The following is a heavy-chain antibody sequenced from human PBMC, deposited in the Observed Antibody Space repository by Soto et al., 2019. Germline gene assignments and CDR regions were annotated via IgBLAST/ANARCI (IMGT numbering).Heavy chain of an antibody. J-gene: IGHJ3*02. Sequence: QVQLQESGPGLVQPSQTLSLTCTVSGGSISSGGYFWSWIRQHPGKGLEWIGSSYYSGSTYCNPSLKRRITISVDTSKNQFSLKLSSVTAADTAVYYCARGVAIWGQGTMVTVSS. V-gene: IGHV4-31*03. CDR2: SYYSGST. CDR3: ARGVAI. CDR1: GGSISSGGYF. D-gene: IGHD2-15*01.